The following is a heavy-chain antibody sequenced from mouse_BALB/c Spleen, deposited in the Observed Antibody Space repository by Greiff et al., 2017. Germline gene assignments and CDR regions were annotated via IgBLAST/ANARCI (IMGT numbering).Heavy chain of an antibody. CDR3: ARDGNYDLDY. CDR2: IDTSDSYT. Sequence: QVQLQQSGAELVMPGASVKMSCKASGYTFTDYWMHWVKQRPGQGLEWIGAIDTSDSYTSYNQKFKGKATLTVDESSSTAYMQLSSLTSEDSAVYYCARDGNYDLDYWGQGTSVTVSS. D-gene: IGHD2-1*01. J-gene: IGHJ4*01. V-gene: IGHV1-69*01. CDR1: GYTFTDYW.